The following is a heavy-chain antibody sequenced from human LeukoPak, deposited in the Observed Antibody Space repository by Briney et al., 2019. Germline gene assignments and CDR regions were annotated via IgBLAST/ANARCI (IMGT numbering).Heavy chain of an antibody. J-gene: IGHJ4*02. D-gene: IGHD4-17*01. CDR2: IRNKADGYTT. CDR1: GFTFSPHY. Sequence: PGRSLRLSCAASGFTFSPHYMDWVRQSPGQGLEWVGLIRNKADGYTTIYAASVKGRFTISRDDSKNSVYLQMDSLKTEDTAVYYCGDLGSTGTDHWGQGTLVTVSS. V-gene: IGHV3-72*01. CDR3: GDLGSTGTDH.